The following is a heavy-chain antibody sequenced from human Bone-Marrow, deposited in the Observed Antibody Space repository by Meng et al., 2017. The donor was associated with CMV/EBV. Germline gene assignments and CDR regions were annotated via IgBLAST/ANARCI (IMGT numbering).Heavy chain of an antibody. CDR2: IIPIFGTA. CDR1: GGTFSSYA. D-gene: IGHD6-6*01. CDR3: ARGRIAARAYYGMDV. J-gene: IGHJ6*02. Sequence: SVKVSCKASGGTFSSYAISWVRQAPGQGLEWMGGIIPIFGTANYAQKFQGRVTITTDESTSTAYMELSSLRSEDTAVYYCARGRIAARAYYGMDVWAQGTTATFSS. V-gene: IGHV1-69*05.